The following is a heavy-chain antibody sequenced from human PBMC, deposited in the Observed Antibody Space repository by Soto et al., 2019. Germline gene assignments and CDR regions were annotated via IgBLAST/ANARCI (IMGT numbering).Heavy chain of an antibody. Sequence: QVQLVESGGGVVQPGRSLRLSCAASGFTFSCYGMHWVRQAPGKGLEWVAVISYDGSNNYYADSVTGRFTISRDNSKNTLYLQMNSRSAEDTAVYNCARSPYRVSYLAYFDYWGQGTLVTVSS. CDR3: ARSPYRVSYLAYFDY. J-gene: IGHJ4*02. V-gene: IGHV3-30*03. D-gene: IGHD1-26*01. CDR2: ISYDGSNN. CDR1: GFTFSCYG.